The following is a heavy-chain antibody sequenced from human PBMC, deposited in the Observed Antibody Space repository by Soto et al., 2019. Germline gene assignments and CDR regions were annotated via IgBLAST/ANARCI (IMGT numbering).Heavy chain of an antibody. J-gene: IGHJ6*02. V-gene: IGHV4-31*03. CDR2: IYYSGST. CDR3: ARGCNGGACYSYFGMDV. D-gene: IGHD2-8*02. CDR1: GGSINSGGYY. Sequence: SSETLSLTCTVSGGSINSGGYYFSWIRQRPGKGLEWIGYIYYSGSTAYNPSLRSRVTISIDTSYNNFSLRLTSVTAADTAVYYCARGCNGGACYSYFGMDVWGQGTPVTVSS.